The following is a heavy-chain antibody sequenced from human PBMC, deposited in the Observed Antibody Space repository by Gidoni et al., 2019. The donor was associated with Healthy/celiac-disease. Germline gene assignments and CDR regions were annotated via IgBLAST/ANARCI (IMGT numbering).Heavy chain of an antibody. CDR2: IKSKTDGGTT. D-gene: IGHD3-22*01. V-gene: IGHV3-15*01. Sequence: EVQLVESGGGLVKPGGSLRLSCAASGFTFSNAWMSWVRQAPGKGLEWVGRIKSKTDGGTTDYAAPVKGRFTISRDDSKNTLYLQMNSLKTEDTAVYYCTTELPYYYDSSGYYYPYYFDYWGQGTLVTVSS. CDR3: TTELPYYYDSSGYYYPYYFDY. CDR1: GFTFSNAW. J-gene: IGHJ4*02.